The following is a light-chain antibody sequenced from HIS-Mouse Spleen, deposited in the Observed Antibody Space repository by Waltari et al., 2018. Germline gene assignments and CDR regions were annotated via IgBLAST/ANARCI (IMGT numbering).Light chain of an antibody. CDR1: SSDVGSYNL. Sequence: QSALTQPASVSGSPGQSITISCTGTSSDVGSYNLVSWYQPHPGKAPQLLIYEGSKRPSGVSNRLSGYKSGNTASLTISGLQAEDEADYYCCSYAGSSTWVFGGGTKLTVL. J-gene: IGLJ3*02. V-gene: IGLV2-23*01. CDR2: EGS. CDR3: CSYAGSSTWV.